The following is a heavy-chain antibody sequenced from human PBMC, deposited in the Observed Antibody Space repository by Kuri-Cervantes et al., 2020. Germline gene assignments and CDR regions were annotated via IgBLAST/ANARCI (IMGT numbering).Heavy chain of an antibody. V-gene: IGHV3-7*01. CDR1: GFTFSSYW. CDR3: AKIESSHGGAQYYFDY. CDR2: IKQDGSEK. D-gene: IGHD4-23*01. J-gene: IGHJ4*02. Sequence: GGSLRLSCAASGFTFSSYWMSWVRQAPGKGLEWVANIKQDGSEKYYVDSVKGRFTISRDNAKNSLYLQMNSLRAEDTAVYYCAKIESSHGGAQYYFDYWGQGTLVTVSS.